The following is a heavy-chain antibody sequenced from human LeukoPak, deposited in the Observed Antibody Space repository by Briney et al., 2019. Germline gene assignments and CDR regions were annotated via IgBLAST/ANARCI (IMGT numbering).Heavy chain of an antibody. CDR1: GLNFDDSA. CDR2: ISAEGGST. J-gene: IGHJ4*02. CDR3: AKESGKFDY. Sequence: GGSLTLSCVASGLNFDDSAMHWVRQAPGKGLEWVSLISAEGGSTFSADSVKGRFSISRDYSKNSLYLQMNSLRSEDTAMYYCAKESGKFDYWGQGTLVAVSS. V-gene: IGHV3-43*02.